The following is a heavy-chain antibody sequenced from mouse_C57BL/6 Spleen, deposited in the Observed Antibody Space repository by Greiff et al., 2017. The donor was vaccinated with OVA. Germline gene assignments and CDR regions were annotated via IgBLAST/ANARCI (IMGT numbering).Heavy chain of an antibody. V-gene: IGHV1-66*01. Sequence: QVQLKESGPELVKPGASVKISCKASGYSFTSYYIHWVKQRPGQGLEWIGWIYPGSGNTKYNEKFKGKATLTADTSSSTAYMQLSSLTSEDSAVYYCARSPITTVVESYAMDYWGQGTSVTVSS. D-gene: IGHD1-1*01. CDR1: GYSFTSYY. J-gene: IGHJ4*01. CDR2: IYPGSGNT. CDR3: ARSPITTVVESYAMDY.